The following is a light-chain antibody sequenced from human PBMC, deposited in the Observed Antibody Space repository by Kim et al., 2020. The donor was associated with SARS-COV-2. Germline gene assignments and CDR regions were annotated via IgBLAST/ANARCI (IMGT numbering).Light chain of an antibody. CDR2: DAS. V-gene: IGKV3-11*01. CDR3: QQRSNWPLT. Sequence: LAPGVRATLSCRDSQSVSSYLAWYQQKPGQAPRLLIYDASNRATGIPARFSGSGSGTDFTLTISSLEPEDFAVYFCQQRSNWPLTFGGGTKVDIK. CDR1: QSVSSY. J-gene: IGKJ4*01.